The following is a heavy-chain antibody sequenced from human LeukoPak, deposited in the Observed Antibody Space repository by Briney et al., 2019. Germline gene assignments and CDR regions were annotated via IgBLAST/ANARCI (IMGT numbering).Heavy chain of an antibody. V-gene: IGHV4-34*01. Sequence: SETLSLTCAVSVGSPRGDNWSSVPDTPRKGLGWSGEINHGGGTNYNLSLKSRVTISVDASNHQFFMKLRSVTAADTAVYDCARLAQGVHSYNYYFDYWGQGTMVSVSS. J-gene: IGHJ4*02. CDR3: ARLAQGVHSYNYYFDY. CDR1: VGSPRGDN. CDR2: INHGGGT. D-gene: IGHD5-18*01.